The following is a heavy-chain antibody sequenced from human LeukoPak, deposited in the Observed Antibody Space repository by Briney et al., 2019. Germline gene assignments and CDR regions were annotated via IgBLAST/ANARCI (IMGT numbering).Heavy chain of an antibody. CDR2: ISSSGNT. V-gene: IGHV4-39*02. J-gene: IGHJ4*02. CDR1: GGSTSSGNYY. Sequence: SETLSLTCTVSGGSTSSGNYYWGWIRQPPGKGLEWIGGISSSGNTYYNPSLRSRITISIDTSKNHFSLKLSSVSAADTAVYYCARLGAGPTYYDFWSGYSSFYFDYWGQGTLVTVSS. CDR3: ARLGAGPTYYDFWSGYSSFYFDY. D-gene: IGHD3-3*01.